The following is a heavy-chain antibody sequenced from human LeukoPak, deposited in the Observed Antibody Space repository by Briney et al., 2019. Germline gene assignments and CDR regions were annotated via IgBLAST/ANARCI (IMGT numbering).Heavy chain of an antibody. D-gene: IGHD3-3*01. V-gene: IGHV3-30*03. Sequence: RGSLRPSWAAAGFTFSSYGMRWVSQAPGKGLGWVAAISSDGSNKYYADSVKGRFTISRDNSKNTLYLQMNSLRAEDTAVYYCARDLVGRFLEWNPGFDYWGQGTLVTVSS. J-gene: IGHJ4*02. CDR3: ARDLVGRFLEWNPGFDY. CDR2: ISSDGSNK. CDR1: GFTFSSYG.